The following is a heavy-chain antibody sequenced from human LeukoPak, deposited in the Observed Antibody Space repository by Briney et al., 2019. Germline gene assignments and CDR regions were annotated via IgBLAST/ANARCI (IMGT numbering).Heavy chain of an antibody. V-gene: IGHV1-8*01. CDR1: GYTFTSYD. Sequence: ASVKVSCKASGYTFTSYDFNWVRQATGQGLGWMGWMNPNSGNTGYAQKFQGRVTMTRNTSISTAYMELSSLRSEDTAVYYRARGRRGWSGYSFSRNYYMDVWGKGTTVTVSS. J-gene: IGHJ6*03. D-gene: IGHD3-3*01. CDR2: MNPNSGNT. CDR3: ARGRRGWSGYSFSRNYYMDV.